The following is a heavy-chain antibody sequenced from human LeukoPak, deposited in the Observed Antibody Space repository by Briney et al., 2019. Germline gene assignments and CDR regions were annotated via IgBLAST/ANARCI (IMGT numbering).Heavy chain of an antibody. D-gene: IGHD3-22*01. J-gene: IGHJ5*02. Sequence: GGSLRLSCAASGFTFSSYSMNWVRQAPGKGLEWVSSISSSSSYIYYADSVKGRFTISRDNAKNSLYLQMNSLRAEDTAVYYCARAYDSSGYYYSDRYNWFDPWGQGTLVTLSS. CDR3: ARAYDSSGYYYSDRYNWFDP. V-gene: IGHV3-21*01. CDR1: GFTFSSYS. CDR2: ISSSSSYI.